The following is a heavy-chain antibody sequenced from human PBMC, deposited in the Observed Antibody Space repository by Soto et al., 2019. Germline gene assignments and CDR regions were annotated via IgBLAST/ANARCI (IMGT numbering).Heavy chain of an antibody. J-gene: IGHJ2*01. V-gene: IGHV3-21*01. CDR1: GFTFSSYS. CDR2: ISSSSSYI. Sequence: EVQLVESGGGLVKPGGSLRLSCAASGFTFSSYSMNWVRQAPGKGLEWVSSISSSSSYIYYADSVKGRFTISRDNAKNSLYLQMNSLRAEDTAVYYCARGVFDWLIHWYFDLWGRGTLVTVSS. D-gene: IGHD3-9*01. CDR3: ARGVFDWLIHWYFDL.